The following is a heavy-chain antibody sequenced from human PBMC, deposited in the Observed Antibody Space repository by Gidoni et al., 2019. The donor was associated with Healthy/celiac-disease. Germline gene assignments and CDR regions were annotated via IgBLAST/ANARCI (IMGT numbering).Heavy chain of an antibody. Sequence: QVQLVQSGAEEKKPGASVKVSCKVSGYTLTELSMPWVRQAPGKGLEWMGGFDPEDGETIYAQKFQGRVTMTEDTSTDTAYMELSSLRSEDTAVYYCATGVRYCSSTSCPQGYYYYYYMDVWGKGTTVTVSS. CDR2: FDPEDGET. D-gene: IGHD2-2*01. CDR1: GYTLTELS. CDR3: ATGVRYCSSTSCPQGYYYYYYMDV. V-gene: IGHV1-24*01. J-gene: IGHJ6*03.